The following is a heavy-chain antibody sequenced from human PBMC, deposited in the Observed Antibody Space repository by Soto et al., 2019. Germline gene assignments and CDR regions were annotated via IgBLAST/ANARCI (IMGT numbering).Heavy chain of an antibody. CDR1: ASTFSNYI. J-gene: IGHJ6*02. CDR3: AGGDNYYALGV. V-gene: IGHV3-30*04. CDR2: ISYDGSNS. D-gene: IGHD2-15*01. Sequence: QLQLVESGGGVVQPGRSLRLSCAASASTFSNYIMHWVRQAPGKGLEWVAFISYDGSNSNYAHFVEGRFTISRDNPKNMLYLQLSSLRPDDTAVYYCAGGDNYYALGVWGQGTTVTVSS.